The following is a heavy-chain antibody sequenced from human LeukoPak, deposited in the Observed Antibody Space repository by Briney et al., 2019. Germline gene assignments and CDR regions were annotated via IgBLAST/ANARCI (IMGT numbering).Heavy chain of an antibody. CDR2: TYYRSKWYN. Sequence: PSQTLSLTCAISGDTVSSNSAARNWIRQSPSRGLEWLGRTYYRSKWYNDYAISVKSRITINPDTSKNQFSLQLNSVTPEDTAVYYCARKYSSSRYDALDIWGQGTMVTVSS. CDR3: ARKYSSSRYDALDI. CDR1: GDTVSSNSAA. J-gene: IGHJ3*02. V-gene: IGHV6-1*01. D-gene: IGHD6-13*01.